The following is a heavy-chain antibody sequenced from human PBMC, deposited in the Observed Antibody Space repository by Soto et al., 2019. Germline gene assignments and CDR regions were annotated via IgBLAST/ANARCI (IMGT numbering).Heavy chain of an antibody. CDR2: ISSSSSTI. CDR1: GFTFSSYS. D-gene: IGHD3-22*01. Sequence: GGSLRLSCAASGFTFSSYSMNWVRQAPGKGLEWVSYISSSSSTIYYADSVKGRFTISRDNAKNSLYLQMNSLRDEDTAVYYCARDAPSMYYYDSSGTNFDYWGQGTLVTVSS. J-gene: IGHJ4*02. V-gene: IGHV3-48*02. CDR3: ARDAPSMYYYDSSGTNFDY.